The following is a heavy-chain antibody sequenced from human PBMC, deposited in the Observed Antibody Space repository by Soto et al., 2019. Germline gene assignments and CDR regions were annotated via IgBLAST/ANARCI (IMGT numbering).Heavy chain of an antibody. V-gene: IGHV3-33*01. J-gene: IGHJ6*02. CDR2: IWYDGSKE. CDR3: ARDRSAGNYFYYGMDV. CDR1: GLTFNRNG. Sequence: QVQLVESGGGVVQPGRSLRLSCAASGLTFNRNGMHWVRQAPGKGLERVAVIWYDGSKEYYSDSVKGRSTISRDNSNNMLYLQINNVRVEDTAVYFCARDRSAGNYFYYGMDVWGQGTTVTVSS. D-gene: IGHD1-1*01.